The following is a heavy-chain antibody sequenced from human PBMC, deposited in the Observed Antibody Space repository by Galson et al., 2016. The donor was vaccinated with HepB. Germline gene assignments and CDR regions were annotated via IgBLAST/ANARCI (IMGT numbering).Heavy chain of an antibody. Sequence: SVKVSCKASGYTFTKYAIHWVRQAPGQGLEWMGMIDPSGGSTVYAQKFQGRVTMTRDTSTTTVYMELSSLRSEDTAVFYCARDKLAVFTGLGYWGQGTLVTVSP. CDR1: GYTFTKYA. V-gene: IGHV1-46*01. CDR2: IDPSGGST. J-gene: IGHJ4*02. CDR3: ARDKLAVFTGLGY. D-gene: IGHD3-9*01.